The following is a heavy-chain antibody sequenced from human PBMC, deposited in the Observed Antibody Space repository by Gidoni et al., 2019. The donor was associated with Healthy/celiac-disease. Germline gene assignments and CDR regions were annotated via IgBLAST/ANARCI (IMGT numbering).Heavy chain of an antibody. J-gene: IGHJ6*02. Sequence: SISSSSSYIYYADSVKGRFTISRDNAKNSLYLQMNSLRAEDTAVYYCARDHPKFGGGYGMDVWGQGTTVTVSS. CDR2: ISSSSSYI. V-gene: IGHV3-21*01. CDR3: ARDHPKFGGGYGMDV. D-gene: IGHD3-10*01.